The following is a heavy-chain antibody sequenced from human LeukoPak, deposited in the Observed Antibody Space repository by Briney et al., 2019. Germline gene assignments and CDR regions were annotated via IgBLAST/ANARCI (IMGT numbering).Heavy chain of an antibody. J-gene: IGHJ5*02. Sequence: ASVKVSCKASGYTFTSYYMHWVRQAPGQGLEWMGWINPNSGGTNYAQKFQGRVTMTRDTSISTAYMELSRLRSDDTAVYYCARGDYDFWSGANNWFDPWGQGTLVTVSS. D-gene: IGHD3-3*01. CDR1: GYTFTSYY. V-gene: IGHV1-2*02. CDR3: ARGDYDFWSGANNWFDP. CDR2: INPNSGGT.